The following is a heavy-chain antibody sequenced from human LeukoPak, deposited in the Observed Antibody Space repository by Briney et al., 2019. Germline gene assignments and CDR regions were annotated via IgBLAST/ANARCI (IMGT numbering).Heavy chain of an antibody. CDR3: ARAGDFGVVIMSDYFDY. V-gene: IGHV1-46*01. Sequence: ASVKVSCKASGYTFTSYYMRWVRQAPGQGLEWMGITNPSGGSTSYAQKFQGIVTMTRDTSASTVYMELSSLRSEDTAVYYCARAGDFGVVIMSDYFDYWGQGTLVTVSS. CDR1: GYTFTSYY. CDR2: TNPSGGST. J-gene: IGHJ4*02. D-gene: IGHD3-3*01.